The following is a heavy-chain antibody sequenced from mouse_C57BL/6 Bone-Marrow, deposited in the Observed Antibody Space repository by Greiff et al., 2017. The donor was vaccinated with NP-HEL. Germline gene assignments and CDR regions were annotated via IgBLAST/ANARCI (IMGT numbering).Heavy chain of an antibody. J-gene: IGHJ3*01. Sequence: QVQLQQPGAELVRPGSSVKLSCKASGYTFTSYWMHWVKQRPIQGLEWIGNIDPSDSETHYNQKFKDKATLTVDKSYSTAYMQLSSLTSKGSAVYYCARWPDYYGSSYVFAYWGQGTLVTVSA. CDR2: IDPSDSET. D-gene: IGHD1-1*01. V-gene: IGHV1-52*01. CDR1: GYTFTSYW. CDR3: ARWPDYYGSSYVFAY.